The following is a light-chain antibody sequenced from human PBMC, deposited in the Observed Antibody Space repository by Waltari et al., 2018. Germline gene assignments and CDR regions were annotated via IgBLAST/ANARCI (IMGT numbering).Light chain of an antibody. V-gene: IGLV3-25*03. CDR3: QSADNSGTPVV. Sequence: SYDLTQPPSVSVSPGQTARITCSGNTLPNQFAYWYQQKPGQAPVLMIYKDSERPSGIPERFSGSSSGTTVMLTISGVQAEDEADYYCQSADNSGTPVVFGGGTKLTVL. J-gene: IGLJ2*01. CDR1: TLPNQF. CDR2: KDS.